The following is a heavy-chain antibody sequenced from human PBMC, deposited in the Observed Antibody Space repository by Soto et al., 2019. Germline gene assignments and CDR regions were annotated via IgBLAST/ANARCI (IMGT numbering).Heavy chain of an antibody. V-gene: IGHV4-59*06. J-gene: IGHJ5*02. CDR3: ARDATDIAAAGHNWFDP. Sequence: SETLSLTCTVSGGSISSYYWSWIRQPPGKGLEWIGYIYYSGSTYYNPSLKSRVTISVDTSKNQFSLKLSSVTAADTAVYYCARDATDIAAAGHNWFDPWGQGTLVTVSS. D-gene: IGHD6-13*01. CDR1: GGSISSYY. CDR2: IYYSGST.